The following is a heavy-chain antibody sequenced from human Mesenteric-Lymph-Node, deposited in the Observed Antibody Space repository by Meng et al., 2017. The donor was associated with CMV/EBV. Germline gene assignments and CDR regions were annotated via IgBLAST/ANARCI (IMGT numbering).Heavy chain of an antibody. J-gene: IGHJ6*02. CDR3: ARGVTPYYYYYGMDV. CDR1: GGTFSSYA. D-gene: IGHD4-23*01. Sequence: SVKVSCKASGGTFSSYAFSWVRQAPGHGLEWMGGISPIFGTSNYAQKFQGRVTITTDESTSTAYMELSSLRSEDTAVYYCARGVTPYYYYYGMDVWGQGTTVTVSS. CDR2: ISPIFGTS. V-gene: IGHV1-69*05.